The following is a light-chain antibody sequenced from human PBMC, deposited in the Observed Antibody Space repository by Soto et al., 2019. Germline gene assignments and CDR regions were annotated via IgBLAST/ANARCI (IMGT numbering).Light chain of an antibody. V-gene: IGLV2-14*03. J-gene: IGLJ1*01. CDR2: DVS. Sequence: QSALTQLPSFLGPLGHPITSPSPGTTMIVGGYNYVSWYQQHPGKAPKLMIYDVSNRPSGVSNRFSGSKSGNTASLTISGLQAEDEADYYCSSPTSRSTHVFGSGPKVTVL. CDR3: SSPTSRSTHV. CDR1: TMIVGGYNY.